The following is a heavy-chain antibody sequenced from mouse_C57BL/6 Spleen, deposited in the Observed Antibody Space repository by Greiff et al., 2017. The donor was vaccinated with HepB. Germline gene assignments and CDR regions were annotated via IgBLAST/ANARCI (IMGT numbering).Heavy chain of an antibody. Sequence: VKVVESGAELVKPGASVKMSCKASGYTFTTYPIEWMKQNHGKSLEWIGNFHPYNDDTKYNEKFKGKATLTVEKSSSTVYLELSRLTSDDSAVYYCARKEGNYGYFDVWGTGTTVTVSS. CDR2: FHPYNDDT. D-gene: IGHD2-1*01. CDR3: ARKEGNYGYFDV. J-gene: IGHJ1*03. CDR1: GYTFTTYP. V-gene: IGHV1-47*01.